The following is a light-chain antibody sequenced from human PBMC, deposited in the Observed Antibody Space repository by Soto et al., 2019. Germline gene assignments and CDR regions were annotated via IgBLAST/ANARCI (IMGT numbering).Light chain of an antibody. CDR3: KSYAGSNTYV. CDR2: EVV. J-gene: IGLJ1*01. Sequence: QSPLTQPPSASGSPGHSVTISCTGTKNDIGVYDFVSLYQHHPGKAPRLIIYEVVQRPSGVPDRFSGSKSGNTASLTVSGLQAADEADYFCKSYAGSNTYVFGSGTRSPS. CDR1: KNDIGVYDF. V-gene: IGLV2-8*01.